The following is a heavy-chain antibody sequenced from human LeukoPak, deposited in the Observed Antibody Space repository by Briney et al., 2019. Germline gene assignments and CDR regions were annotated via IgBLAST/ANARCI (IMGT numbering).Heavy chain of an antibody. CDR1: GGSISSGGYY. CDR2: IYYSGST. V-gene: IGHV4-31*03. J-gene: IGHJ4*02. CDR3: ARTLPVPAASYFDY. D-gene: IGHD2-2*01. Sequence: PSETLSLTCTVSGGSISSGGYYWSWLRQHPGKGLEWIGYIYYSGSTYYNPSLKSRVTISVDTSKNQFSLKLSSVTAADTAVYYCARTLPVPAASYFDYWGQGTLVTVSS.